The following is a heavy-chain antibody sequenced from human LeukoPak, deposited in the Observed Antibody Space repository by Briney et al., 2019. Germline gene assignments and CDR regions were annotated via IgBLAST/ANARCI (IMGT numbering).Heavy chain of an antibody. V-gene: IGHV3-74*01. CDR1: GFTCGNYW. CDR2: INPDGSYT. CDR3: ARGASGPFEY. Sequence: PGGSLRLSCAGTGFTCGNYWVHWGRQARGKGRVGVSRINPDGSYTSSADSVKGRFTISRDNAKNSLYLQMNSLRAEDPAVYYCARGASGPFEYWGQGSLVTVSS. J-gene: IGHJ4*02.